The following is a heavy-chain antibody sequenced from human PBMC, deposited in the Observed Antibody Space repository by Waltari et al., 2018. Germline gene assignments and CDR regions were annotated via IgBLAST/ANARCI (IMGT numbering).Heavy chain of an antibody. CDR3: AREGQAAALHL. CDR1: GGAFSNYA. D-gene: IGHD6-25*01. V-gene: IGHV1-69*11. Sequence: QVQLVQSGPEVKKPGSSVKVSCKASGGAFSNYAISWVRQAPGRGLGWMGSVIPALGTANYAQSFQGKVTISADESTSATYLELSSLRSDDTAIYYCAREGQAAALHLWGQGTLVTVSS. J-gene: IGHJ5*02. CDR2: VIPALGTA.